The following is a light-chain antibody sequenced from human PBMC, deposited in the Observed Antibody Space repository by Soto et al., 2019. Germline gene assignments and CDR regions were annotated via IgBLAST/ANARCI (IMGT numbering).Light chain of an antibody. V-gene: IGKV3-15*01. CDR1: QSVSSN. J-gene: IGKJ1*01. Sequence: EIVMTQSPATLSVSPGERATLSCRASQSVSSNLAWYQQKPGQAPRLLIYGASTRATGIPARFSGSGSGTEFTLTISSLQSEDFDVYYRQHSTTGPPWTFGQGTKVELK. CDR2: GAS. CDR3: QHSTTGPPWT.